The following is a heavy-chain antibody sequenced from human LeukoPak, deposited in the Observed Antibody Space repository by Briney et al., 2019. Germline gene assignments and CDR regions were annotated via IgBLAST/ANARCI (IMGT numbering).Heavy chain of an antibody. V-gene: IGHV3-30*18. Sequence: GGSLRLSCASSGFTFSSYGMHWVRQAPGKGLEWVAVISYDGSNKYYADSVKGRFTISRDNSKNTLYLQMNSLRADGTAVYYCAKGLRYSDNWGQGTLVTVSS. J-gene: IGHJ4*02. CDR3: AKGLRYSDN. CDR1: GFTFSSYG. D-gene: IGHD3-9*01. CDR2: ISYDGSNK.